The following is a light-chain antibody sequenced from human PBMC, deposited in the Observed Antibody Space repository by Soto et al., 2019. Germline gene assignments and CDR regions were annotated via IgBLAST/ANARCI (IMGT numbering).Light chain of an antibody. CDR2: DAS. J-gene: IGKJ5*01. Sequence: DIQMTQSPSTLSASVGDRVTITCRASQSISSWLAWYQQKPGKAPKLLIYDASSLESGVPSRFSGSGSGTEFTLTISSLHPDDFATYYCQQYNSYPTTFGQGTRLEI. V-gene: IGKV1-5*01. CDR3: QQYNSYPTT. CDR1: QSISSW.